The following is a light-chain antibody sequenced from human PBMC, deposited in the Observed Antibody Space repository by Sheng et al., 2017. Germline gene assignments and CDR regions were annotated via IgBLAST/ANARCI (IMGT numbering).Light chain of an antibody. CDR1: NIESQS. J-gene: IGLJ2*01. CDR2: DDS. Sequence: SYELTQPPSVSVAPGQTARITCGGNNIESQSVHWYQQRPGQAPALVLYDDSGRPSGIPERISGSTSGNTATLTISRVEAGDEADYYCEVWDSSSDHPVFGGGTKVTVL. V-gene: IGLV3-21*02. CDR3: EVWDSSSDHPV.